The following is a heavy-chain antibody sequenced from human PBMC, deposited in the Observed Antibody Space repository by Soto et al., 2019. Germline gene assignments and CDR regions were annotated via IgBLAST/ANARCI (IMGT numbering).Heavy chain of an antibody. CDR1: GFTVSSYY. V-gene: IGHV3-53*04. CDR2: LYTGGST. CDR3: ARGDLTDA. Sequence: PGGSLRLSCAASGFTVSSYYMSWVRQAPGKGLEWVSVLYTGGSTYYADSVNGRFTISRHNSENTLYLQMNSLRVEDTAVYYCARGDLTDAWGKGTTVTVSS. J-gene: IGHJ6*04.